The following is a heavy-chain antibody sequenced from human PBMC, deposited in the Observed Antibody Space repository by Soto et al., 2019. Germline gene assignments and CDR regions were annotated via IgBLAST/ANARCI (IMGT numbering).Heavy chain of an antibody. CDR3: ARGYGCNSDLVEWFYY. Sequence: QVQLVESGGGVVQPGRSLRLSCAASGFTFSSYAMHWVRQAPGKGLEWVAVISYDGSNKYYADSVKGRFTISRDNSKNTLYLQMNSLRAEDTALYYCARGYGCNSDLVEWFYYWGQGTLVTVSS. CDR2: ISYDGSNK. CDR1: GFTFSSYA. V-gene: IGHV3-30-3*01. D-gene: IGHD2-8*02. J-gene: IGHJ4*02.